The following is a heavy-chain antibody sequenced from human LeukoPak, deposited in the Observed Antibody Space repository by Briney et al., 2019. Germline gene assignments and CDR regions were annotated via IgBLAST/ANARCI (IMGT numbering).Heavy chain of an antibody. J-gene: IGHJ6*02. CDR2: ISGSGGSK. D-gene: IGHD3-10*01. CDR3: AKLTSASGAYGVDV. CDR1: GFTFSSYA. V-gene: IGHV3-23*01. Sequence: PGGSLRLSCAASGFTFSSYAMNWVRQAPGKGLEWVSTISGSGGSKHYADSVEGRFTISRDNSKNTVYLQMNSLRAEDTAIYYCAKLTSASGAYGVDVWGQGTTGTVSS.